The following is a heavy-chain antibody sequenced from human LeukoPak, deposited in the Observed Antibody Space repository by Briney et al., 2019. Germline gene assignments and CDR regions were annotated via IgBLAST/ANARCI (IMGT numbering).Heavy chain of an antibody. V-gene: IGHV2-70*11. J-gene: IGHJ4*02. CDR2: IDWDDDK. Sequence: SGPTLVNPTQTLTLTCTFSGFSLSTSGMCVSWIRQPPGKALEWLARIDWDDDKYYSTSLKTRLTISKDTSKNQVVLTMTNMDPVDTATYYCARNYYDSSGYLIGSYFDYWGQGTLVTVSS. CDR1: GFSLSTSGMC. D-gene: IGHD3-22*01. CDR3: ARNYYDSSGYLIGSYFDY.